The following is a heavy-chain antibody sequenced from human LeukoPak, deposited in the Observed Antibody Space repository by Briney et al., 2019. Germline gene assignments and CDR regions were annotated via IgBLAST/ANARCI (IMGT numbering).Heavy chain of an antibody. Sequence: GGSLRLSCAASGFTFSDYYMSWIRQAPGKGLEWVSVIYSGGSTYYADSVKGRFTISRDNSKNTLYLQMNSLRAEDTAVYYCAREGSGSFDYWGQGTLVTVSS. J-gene: IGHJ4*02. D-gene: IGHD3-22*01. V-gene: IGHV3-66*01. CDR3: AREGSGSFDY. CDR1: GFTFSDYY. CDR2: IYSGGST.